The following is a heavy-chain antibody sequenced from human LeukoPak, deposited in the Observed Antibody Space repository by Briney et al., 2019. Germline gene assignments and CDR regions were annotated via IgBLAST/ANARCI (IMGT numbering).Heavy chain of an antibody. J-gene: IGHJ5*02. CDR2: ISWNSGSI. Sequence: PGGSLRLSCAASGFTFDDYAMHWVRQGPGKGLEWVSGISWNSGSIGYADSVEGRFTISRDNAKNSLYLQMNSLRAEDTAVYYCARESGYYGSGSYYKSNWFDPWGQGTLVTVSS. V-gene: IGHV3-9*01. D-gene: IGHD3-10*01. CDR1: GFTFDDYA. CDR3: ARESGYYGSGSYYKSNWFDP.